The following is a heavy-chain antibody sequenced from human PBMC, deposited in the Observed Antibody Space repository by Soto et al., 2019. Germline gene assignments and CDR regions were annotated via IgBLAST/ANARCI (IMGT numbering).Heavy chain of an antibody. CDR2: INPSGGST. Sequence: GASVKVSCKASGYTFTSYYMHWVRQAPGQGLEWMGIINPSGGSTSYAQKFQGRVTMTRDTSTSTVYVELSSLRSEDTAVYYCARVLRFLEYYYYGMDVWGQGTTVTVSS. D-gene: IGHD3-3*01. J-gene: IGHJ6*02. CDR1: GYTFTSYY. CDR3: ARVLRFLEYYYYGMDV. V-gene: IGHV1-46*01.